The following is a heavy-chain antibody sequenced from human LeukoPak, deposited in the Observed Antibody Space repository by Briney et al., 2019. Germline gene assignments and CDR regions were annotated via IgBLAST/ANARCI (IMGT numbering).Heavy chain of an antibody. CDR3: ARDNPSAAALDY. V-gene: IGHV4-61*08. D-gene: IGHD6-13*01. Sequence: PSETLSLTCTVSGGSISSGDYYWSWIRQPPGKGLEWIGYIYYSGSTNYNPSLKSRVTISVDTSKNQFSLKLSSVTAADTAVYYCARDNPSAAALDYWGQGTLVTVSS. CDR2: IYYSGST. CDR1: GGSISSGDYY. J-gene: IGHJ4*02.